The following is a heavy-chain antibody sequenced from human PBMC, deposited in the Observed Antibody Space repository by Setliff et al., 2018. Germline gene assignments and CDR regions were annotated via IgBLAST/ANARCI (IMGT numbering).Heavy chain of an antibody. CDR3: ATSIAARYYYYYMDV. CDR2: IIHSGST. Sequence: ASETLSLTCAVYGGSFSGYYWSWIRQPPGKRLEWIGEIIHSGSTNYNPSLKSRVTISMDTSKNQFSLKLSSVTAADTAVYYCATSIAARYYYYYMDVWGKGTTVTVSS. D-gene: IGHD6-6*01. CDR1: GGSFSGYY. V-gene: IGHV4-34*12. J-gene: IGHJ6*03.